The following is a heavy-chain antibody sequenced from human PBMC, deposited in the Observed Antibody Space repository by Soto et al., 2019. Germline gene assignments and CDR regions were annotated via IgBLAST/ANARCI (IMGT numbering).Heavy chain of an antibody. CDR2: ISGSGGST. D-gene: IGHD2-15*01. CDR3: ANGGVVVVAAIVY. J-gene: IGHJ4*02. Sequence: EVQLLESGGGLVQPGGSLRLSCAASGFTFSSYAMSWVRQAPGKGLEWVSAISGSGGSTYYADSVKGRFTISRDNSKNTLYLQMNSLRAEDTAVYYCANGGVVVVAAIVYWGQGTLVTVSS. CDR1: GFTFSSYA. V-gene: IGHV3-23*01.